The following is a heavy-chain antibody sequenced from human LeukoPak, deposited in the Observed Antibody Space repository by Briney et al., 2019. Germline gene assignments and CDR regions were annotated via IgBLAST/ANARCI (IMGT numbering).Heavy chain of an antibody. CDR2: ISDDGRNK. V-gene: IGHV3-30*04. Sequence: GRSLRLSCAASGFTFSDYTMHWVRQAPGKGLEWVTLISDDGRNKNYADSVKGRFTISRDDSRSTLYLQMISLRVEDTAVYYCARDQIYGATFDYWGQGTLVTVSS. D-gene: IGHD4-17*01. J-gene: IGHJ4*02. CDR1: GFTFSDYT. CDR3: ARDQIYGATFDY.